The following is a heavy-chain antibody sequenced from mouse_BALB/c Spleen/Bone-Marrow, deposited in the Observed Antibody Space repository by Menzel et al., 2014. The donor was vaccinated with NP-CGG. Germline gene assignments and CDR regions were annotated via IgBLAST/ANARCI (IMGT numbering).Heavy chain of an antibody. V-gene: IGHV1S29*02. Sequence: VQLQQPGPELVKPGASVKISCKASGYTFTDYNMHWVKQSPGKSLEWIGYIYPYNGGTGYNQKFKSKATLTVDNSPSTAYMELRSLTSEDPAVYYCARELSWYFDVWGAGTTVTVSS. CDR1: GYTFTDYN. J-gene: IGHJ1*01. D-gene: IGHD1-1*02. CDR3: ARELSWYFDV. CDR2: IYPYNGGT.